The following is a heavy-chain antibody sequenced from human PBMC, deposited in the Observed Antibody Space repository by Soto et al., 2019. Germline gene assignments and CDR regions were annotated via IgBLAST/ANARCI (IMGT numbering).Heavy chain of an antibody. CDR1: GGSISSSNW. J-gene: IGHJ6*02. CDR3: ARVVGGYYYGMDV. V-gene: IGHV4-4*02. CDR2: IYHSGSS. D-gene: IGHD2-2*01. Sequence: QVQLQESGPGLVKPSGTLSLTCAVSGGSISSSNWWSWVRQPQGKGLEWIGEIYHSGSSNYNPSLKSRVTISGDKSKNQFSLKLISVTAADTAVYYCARVVGGYYYGMDVWGQGTTVTVSS.